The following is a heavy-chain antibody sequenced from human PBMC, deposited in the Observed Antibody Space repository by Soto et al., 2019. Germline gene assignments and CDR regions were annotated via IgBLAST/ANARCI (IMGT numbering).Heavy chain of an antibody. V-gene: IGHV3-53*01. CDR1: GFTVSSNY. CDR2: IYSGGST. D-gene: IGHD3-22*01. J-gene: IGHJ3*02. CDR3: ARGLSYYDSSGYYLGADAFDI. Sequence: PGGSLRLSCAASGFTVSSNYMSWVRQAPGKGLEWVSVIYSGGSTYYADSVKGRFTISRDNSKNTLYLQMNSLRAEDTAVYYCARGLSYYDSSGYYLGADAFDIWGQGTMVTVSS.